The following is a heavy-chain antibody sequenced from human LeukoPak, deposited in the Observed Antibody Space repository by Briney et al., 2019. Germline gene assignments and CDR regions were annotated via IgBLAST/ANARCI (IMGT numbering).Heavy chain of an antibody. V-gene: IGHV3-33*01. D-gene: IGHD3-10*01. CDR1: AFTFSSYG. Sequence: GGSLRLSCAASAFTFSSYGMHWVRQAPGKGLEWVAVIWYGGSNKYYADSVKGRFTISRDNSKNTLYLQMNSLRAEDTAVYYCARDRVEVLWFGELSEGYYFDYWGQGTLVTVSS. CDR2: IWYGGSNK. J-gene: IGHJ4*02. CDR3: ARDRVEVLWFGELSEGYYFDY.